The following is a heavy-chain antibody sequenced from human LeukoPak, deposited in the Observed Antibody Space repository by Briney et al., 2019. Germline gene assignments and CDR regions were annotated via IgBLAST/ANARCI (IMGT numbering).Heavy chain of an antibody. CDR2: IRSTTDGGTT. CDR1: GFTFSGSA. J-gene: IGHJ4*02. Sequence: GGSLRLSCAASGFTFSGSAIHWVRQAPGKGLERVGHIRSTTDGGTTDYAAPMKGRFTMSRDASRNTLYLQMNNLKTEDTAVYYCTTDRGIASRPLFDFWGQGTLVTVSS. V-gene: IGHV3-15*01. D-gene: IGHD6-6*01. CDR3: TTDRGIASRPLFDF.